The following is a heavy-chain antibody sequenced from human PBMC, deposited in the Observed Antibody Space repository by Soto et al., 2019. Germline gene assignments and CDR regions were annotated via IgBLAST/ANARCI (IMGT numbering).Heavy chain of an antibody. CDR2: VNIYRSTT. D-gene: IGHD5-18*01. V-gene: IGHV1-18*01. CDR1: GYTFSDYG. CDR3: ARERGGYSDGDS. J-gene: IGHJ4*02. Sequence: QVQLVQSGAEVQKPGASVRVSCKPSGYTFSDYGISWVRQAPGQGLEWLGWVNIYRSTTNYAQKFQGRVTMTTDTSTTTAYLDLTGLTSDDTAVYYWARERGGYSDGDSWGQGTLVTVSS.